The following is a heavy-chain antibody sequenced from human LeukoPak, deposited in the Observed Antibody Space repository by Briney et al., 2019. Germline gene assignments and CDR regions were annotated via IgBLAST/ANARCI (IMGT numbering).Heavy chain of an antibody. D-gene: IGHD1-26*01. CDR3: ANRGLYGAAPFDY. V-gene: IGHV3-73*01. CDR2: IRSKANTYAT. J-gene: IGHJ4*02. CDR1: GFTFSGSA. Sequence: GGSLKLSCAASGFTFSGSAMHWVRQASGKGLEWVGRIRSKANTYATAYAASVKGRFSISRDDSKNTAYLQLNSLKTEDTAVYYCANRGLYGAAPFDYWGQGTLVTVSS.